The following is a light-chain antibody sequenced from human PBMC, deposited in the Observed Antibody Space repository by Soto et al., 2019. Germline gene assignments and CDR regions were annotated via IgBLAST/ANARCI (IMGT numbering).Light chain of an antibody. Sequence: DIVLTQSPGTLSLSPGERATLSCRASQSVSSSYLAWYQKKPGQAPRLLIYGASTRATGIPDRFSGSRSGTDITLTTSRLEPEDFAAYYYQLYYHAPMYTCGQGTKLEIK. CDR3: QLYYHAPMYT. J-gene: IGKJ2*01. CDR2: GAS. V-gene: IGKV3-20*01. CDR1: QSVSSSY.